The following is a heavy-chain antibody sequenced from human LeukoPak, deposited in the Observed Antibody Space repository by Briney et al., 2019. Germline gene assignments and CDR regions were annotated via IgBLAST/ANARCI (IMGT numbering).Heavy chain of an antibody. CDR1: GYTLTELS. CDR3: AKDKRIALLDAFDI. Sequence: ASVKVSCKVSGYTLTELSMHWVRQAPGKGLEWMGGFDPEDGETIYAQKFQGRVTMTEDTSTDTAYMELSSLRSEDTAVYYCAKDKRIALLDAFDIWGQGTMVTVSS. D-gene: IGHD6-13*01. V-gene: IGHV1-24*01. J-gene: IGHJ3*02. CDR2: FDPEDGET.